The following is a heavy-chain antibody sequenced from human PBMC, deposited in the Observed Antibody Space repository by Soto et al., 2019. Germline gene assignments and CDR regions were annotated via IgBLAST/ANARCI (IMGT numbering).Heavy chain of an antibody. D-gene: IGHD6-13*01. Sequence: SETLSLTCTVSGGSISSSSYYWGWIRQPPGKGLEWIGSIYYSGSTYYNPSLKSRVTISVDTSKNQFSLKLSSVTAADTAVYYCARQPAAAVPPASNPWGQGTLVTVSS. CDR3: ARQPAAAVPPASNP. J-gene: IGHJ5*02. CDR2: IYYSGST. CDR1: GGSISSSSYY. V-gene: IGHV4-39*01.